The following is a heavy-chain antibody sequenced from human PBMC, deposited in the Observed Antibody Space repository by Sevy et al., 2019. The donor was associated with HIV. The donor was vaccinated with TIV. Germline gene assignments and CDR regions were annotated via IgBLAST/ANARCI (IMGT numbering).Heavy chain of an antibody. CDR2: ISSSGSTI. D-gene: IGHD4-17*01. Sequence: GGSLRLSCAASGFTFSSYEMNWVRQAPGKGLEWVSYISSSGSTIYYADSVKGRFTISRDNAKNSLYLQMNSLRAEDTAVYYCARDPSYGDSTYGMDVWGQGTTVTVSS. CDR1: GFTFSSYE. J-gene: IGHJ6*02. CDR3: ARDPSYGDSTYGMDV. V-gene: IGHV3-48*03.